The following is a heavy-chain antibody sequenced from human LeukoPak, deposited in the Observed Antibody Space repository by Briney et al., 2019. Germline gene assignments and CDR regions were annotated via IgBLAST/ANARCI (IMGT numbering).Heavy chain of an antibody. CDR3: ARDSSLTVRIAARPRYFDY. D-gene: IGHD6-6*01. V-gene: IGHV3-48*01. CDR2: IFPSGGEI. J-gene: IGHJ4*02. Sequence: HPGGSLRLSCAASGFTFSTFAMIWVRQPPGKGLEWVSSIFPSGGEIHYADSVKGRFTISRDNAKNSLYLQMNSLRAEDTAVYYCARDSSLTVRIAARPRYFDYWGQGTLVTVSS. CDR1: GFTFSTFA.